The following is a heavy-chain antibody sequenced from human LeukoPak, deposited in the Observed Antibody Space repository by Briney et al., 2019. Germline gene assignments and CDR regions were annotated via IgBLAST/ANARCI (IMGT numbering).Heavy chain of an antibody. D-gene: IGHD5-18*01. Sequence: ASVKVSCKASGYTFTGYYMHWVRQAPGQGLEWMGWINPNSGGTNYAQKFQDRVTMTRDTSISTAYMELSRLRSDDTAVYYCAMKGGGYSSRLIPKYYFDYWGQGTLVTVSS. CDR1: GYTFTGYY. CDR3: AMKGGGYSSRLIPKYYFDY. J-gene: IGHJ4*02. V-gene: IGHV1-2*02. CDR2: INPNSGGT.